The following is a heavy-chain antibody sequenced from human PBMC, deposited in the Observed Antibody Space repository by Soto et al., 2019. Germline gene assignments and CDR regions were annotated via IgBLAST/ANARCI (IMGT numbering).Heavy chain of an antibody. CDR1: GFTFDDYA. J-gene: IGHJ4*02. CDR2: ISWNSGSI. Sequence: PGGSLRLSCAASGFTFDDYAMHWVRQAPGKGLEWVSGISWNSGSIGYADSVKGRFTISRDNAKNSLYLQMNSLRAEDTALYYCAKDRYYYVSGSYLYWGQGTLVTSPQ. D-gene: IGHD3-10*01. V-gene: IGHV3-9*01. CDR3: AKDRYYYVSGSYLY.